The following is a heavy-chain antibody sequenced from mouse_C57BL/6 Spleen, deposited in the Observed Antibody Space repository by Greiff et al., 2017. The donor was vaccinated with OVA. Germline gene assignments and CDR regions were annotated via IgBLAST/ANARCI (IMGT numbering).Heavy chain of an antibody. J-gene: IGHJ1*03. V-gene: IGHV1-81*01. D-gene: IGHD2-4*01. CDR3: ARGGDYDLGWYFDV. Sequence: VQLQQPGAELVKPGASVKLSCKASGYTFTSYGISWVKQRTGQGLEWIGEIYPRSGNTYYNEKFKGKATLTADKSSSTAYMELRSLTSEDSAVYFCARGGDYDLGWYFDVWGTGTTVTVSS. CDR2: IYPRSGNT. CDR1: GYTFTSYG.